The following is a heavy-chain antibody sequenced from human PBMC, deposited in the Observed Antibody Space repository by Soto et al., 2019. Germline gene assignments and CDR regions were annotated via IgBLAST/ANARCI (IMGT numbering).Heavy chain of an antibody. D-gene: IGHD2-15*01. V-gene: IGHV2-5*02. J-gene: IGHJ4*02. CDR1: GFSVSTRGVG. CDR2: IYWDGDD. CDR3: ARQHSGGRYFDY. Sequence: QITLKESGPTLVKPTQTLTMTCTVSGFSVSTRGVGVGWIRQPPGKALEWVALIYWDGDDRYSPSLKSRLTITKDTAKNLVFLTMTNMDPADTATYYCARQHSGGRYFDYWGQGSLVTVSS.